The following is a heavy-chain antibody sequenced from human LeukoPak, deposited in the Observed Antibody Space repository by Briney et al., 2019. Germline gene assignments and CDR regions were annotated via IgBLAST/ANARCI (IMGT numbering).Heavy chain of an antibody. V-gene: IGHV3-23*01. CDR3: VKRTDVLTGYYNA. Sequence: PGGSLRLSCAASGFTFYNSGMGWVRQAPGKGLEWVSAISGSGGATYYADSVKGRFIISRDDSKNTLYLQMNSLRGDDTAVYYCVKRTDVLTGYYNAWGLGTLVTVSS. D-gene: IGHD3-9*01. J-gene: IGHJ5*02. CDR1: GFTFYNSG. CDR2: ISGSGGAT.